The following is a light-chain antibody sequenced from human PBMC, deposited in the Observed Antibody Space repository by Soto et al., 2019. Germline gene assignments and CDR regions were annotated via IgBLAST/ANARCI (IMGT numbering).Light chain of an antibody. Sequence: DIQMTQSPSTLSASVGGRVTITCRASQNINRWLAWYQQKPGEAPKLLISDASNLKNGVPSRFSGSGSETAFTLSISSLQPDDFATYYCLQYNSYPWTFGHGTKVDIK. CDR1: QNINRW. CDR3: LQYNSYPWT. J-gene: IGKJ1*01. V-gene: IGKV1-5*01. CDR2: DAS.